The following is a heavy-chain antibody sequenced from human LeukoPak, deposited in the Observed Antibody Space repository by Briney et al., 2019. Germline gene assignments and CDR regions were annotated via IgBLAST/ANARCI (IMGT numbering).Heavy chain of an antibody. V-gene: IGHV4-39*01. CDR3: ARQRDQYDLWSGYDFDI. CDR2: IYYSGST. D-gene: IGHD3-3*01. Sequence: SETLSLTCTVSGGSISSSSYYWGWIRQPPGRGLEWIGRIYYSGSTYYNPSLKSRVTISVDTSKNQFSLKLSSVTAADTAVYYCARQRDQYDLWSGYDFDIWGQGTMVTVSS. CDR1: GGSISSSSYY. J-gene: IGHJ3*02.